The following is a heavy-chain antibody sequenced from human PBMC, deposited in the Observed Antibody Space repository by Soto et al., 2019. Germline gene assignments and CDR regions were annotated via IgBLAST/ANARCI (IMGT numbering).Heavy chain of an antibody. V-gene: IGHV3-74*01. D-gene: IGHD3-3*01. Sequence: GGSLRLSCAASGFTFSSYWMHWVRQAPGKGLVWVSRINSDGSSTSYADSVKGRFTISRDNAKNTLYLQMNSLRADDTVMYYCASLHQWEWPTFDYWGQGTLVTVSS. CDR1: GFTFSSYW. CDR2: INSDGSST. J-gene: IGHJ4*02. CDR3: ASLHQWEWPTFDY.